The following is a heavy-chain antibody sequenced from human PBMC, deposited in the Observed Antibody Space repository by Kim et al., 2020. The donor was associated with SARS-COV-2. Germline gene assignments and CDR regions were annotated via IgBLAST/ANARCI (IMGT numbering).Heavy chain of an antibody. J-gene: IGHJ5*02. V-gene: IGHV4-39*01. D-gene: IGHD5-18*01. CDR3: ARHQPFNTAMVPSNWFDP. Sequence: KGRVTISVDTSKNHFSLKLSSVTAADTAVYYCARHQPFNTAMVPSNWFDPWGQGTLVTVSS.